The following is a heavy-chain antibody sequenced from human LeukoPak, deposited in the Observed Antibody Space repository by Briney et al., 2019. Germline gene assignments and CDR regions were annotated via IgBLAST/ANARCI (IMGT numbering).Heavy chain of an antibody. CDR3: AREMVDSGSYYAAMDV. CDR2: MNPNSGNT. Sequence: ASVTVSFTSSGYTFTSYDINWVRQAPGQGLEWMGWMNPNSGNTGYAQKFQGRVTMTRNTSISTAYMELSSLRSEDTAVYYCAREMVDSGSYYAAMDVWGKGTTVTVSS. D-gene: IGHD1-26*01. CDR1: GYTFTSYD. J-gene: IGHJ6*04. V-gene: IGHV1-8*01.